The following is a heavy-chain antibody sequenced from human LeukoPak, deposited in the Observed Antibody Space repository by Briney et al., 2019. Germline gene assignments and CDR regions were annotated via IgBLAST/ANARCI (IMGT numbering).Heavy chain of an antibody. D-gene: IGHD3-9*01. CDR2: VAHKGPTVYSPTLNR. Sequence: SETLSLTCAVYGASLSDFYWSWIRQSPGKGLQWIGEVAHKGPTVYSPTLNRKYNPSLESRVTMSVDPSKNQFSLKLTSVTAADTAVYYCARSPLLRYFDWHYDYWGQGTLVTVSS. V-gene: IGHV4-34*01. J-gene: IGHJ4*02. CDR3: ARSPLLRYFDWHYDY. CDR1: GASLSDFY.